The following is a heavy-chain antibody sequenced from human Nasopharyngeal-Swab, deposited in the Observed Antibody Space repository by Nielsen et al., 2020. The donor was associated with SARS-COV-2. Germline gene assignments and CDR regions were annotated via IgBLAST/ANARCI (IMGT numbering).Heavy chain of an antibody. D-gene: IGHD2-8*01. CDR2: IKQDGSEQ. CDR1: GFPFSNYY. CDR3: AREAYYNAVDY. J-gene: IGHJ4*02. V-gene: IGHV3-7*04. Sequence: GESLKISCAASGFPFSNYYMTWVRQPPGKGLEWVANIKQDGSEQFYVDSVKGRFTISRDNAKNSLYLQMNSLRAEDTAVYYCAREAYYNAVDYWGQGTLVTVSS.